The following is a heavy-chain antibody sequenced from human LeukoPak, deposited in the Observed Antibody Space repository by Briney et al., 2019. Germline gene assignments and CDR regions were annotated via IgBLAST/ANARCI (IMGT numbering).Heavy chain of an antibody. J-gene: IGHJ4*02. D-gene: IGHD4/OR15-4a*01. V-gene: IGHV3-48*03. CDR1: GFTFSSYE. CDR3: ARDTLGEGEDANYAVYYFDY. CDR2: ISSSGSTI. Sequence: GGSLRLSCAASGFTFSSYEMNWVRQATGKGLEWVSYISSSGSTIYYADSVKGRFTISRDNAKNSLDLQLNNLRAEDTAVYYCARDTLGEGEDANYAVYYFDYWGQGTPVTVSS.